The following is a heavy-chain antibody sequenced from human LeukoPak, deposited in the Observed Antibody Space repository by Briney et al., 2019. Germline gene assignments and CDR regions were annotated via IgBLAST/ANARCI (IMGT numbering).Heavy chain of an antibody. CDR3: ARHPYSGGYHFDY. CDR1: GYTLTELS. CDR2: INPNSGGT. J-gene: IGHJ4*02. D-gene: IGHD1-26*01. V-gene: IGHV1-2*02. Sequence: GASVKVSCKVSGYTLTELSMHWVRQAPGQGLEWMGWINPNSGGTNSAQKFQGRVTMTRDTSISTAYMELSRLTSDDTAVYYCARHPYSGGYHFDYWGQGTLVTVSS.